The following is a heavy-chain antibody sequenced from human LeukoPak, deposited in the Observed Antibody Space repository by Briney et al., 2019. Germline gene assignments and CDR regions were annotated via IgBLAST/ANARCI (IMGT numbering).Heavy chain of an antibody. CDR1: GFTFSSYW. J-gene: IGHJ4*02. Sequence: GGSLRLSCAASGFTFSSYWMSWVRQAPGKGLEWVANIKQDGSEKYYVDSVKGRFTISRDNAKNPLYLQMNSLRAEDTAVYYCARLRYYDSSGYQAFDYWGQGTLVTVSS. D-gene: IGHD3-22*01. CDR2: IKQDGSEK. V-gene: IGHV3-7*01. CDR3: ARLRYYDSSGYQAFDY.